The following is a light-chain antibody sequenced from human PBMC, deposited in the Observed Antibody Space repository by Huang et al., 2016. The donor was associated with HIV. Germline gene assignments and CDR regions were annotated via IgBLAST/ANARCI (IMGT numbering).Light chain of an antibody. CDR3: QQYDSSPGT. CDR1: QSVSSGY. V-gene: IGKV3-20*01. J-gene: IGKJ1*01. Sequence: EIVLTQSPGTLSLSPGERATLSCRASQSVSSGYLAWYQKRPGQAHRLLIFGVSPRATGIPDRFSGSGSGTDFTLTISRLEPEDFAVYYCQQYDSSPGTFGQGTKVEIK. CDR2: GVS.